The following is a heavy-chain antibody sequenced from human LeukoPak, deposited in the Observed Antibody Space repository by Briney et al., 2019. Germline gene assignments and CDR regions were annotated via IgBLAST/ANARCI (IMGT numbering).Heavy chain of an antibody. Sequence: ASVKVSCKVSGYRLTELSMHWVRQAPGKGLEWMGGFDPEDGETIYAQKFQGRLTMTEDTSTDTAYMELSSLRSEDTAVYYCATGNERFTFGTIDYWGQGTLVTVSS. CDR1: GYRLTELS. V-gene: IGHV1-24*01. D-gene: IGHD3-10*01. CDR3: ATGNERFTFGTIDY. CDR2: FDPEDGET. J-gene: IGHJ4*02.